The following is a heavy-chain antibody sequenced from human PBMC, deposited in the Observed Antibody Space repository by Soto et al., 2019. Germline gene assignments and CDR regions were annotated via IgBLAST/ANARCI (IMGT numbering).Heavy chain of an antibody. D-gene: IGHD3-9*01. CDR3: ARDRDPVRYFDWVSSRPDAFDI. J-gene: IGHJ3*02. CDR2: IIPIFGTA. CDR1: GGTFSSYA. Sequence: SVKVSCKASGGTFSSYAISWVRQAPGQGLEWMGGIIPIFGTANYAQKFQGIFTTTADESTSTAYMELSSLRSEDTAVYYCARDRDPVRYFDWVSSRPDAFDIWGEGTMVTVSS. V-gene: IGHV1-69*13.